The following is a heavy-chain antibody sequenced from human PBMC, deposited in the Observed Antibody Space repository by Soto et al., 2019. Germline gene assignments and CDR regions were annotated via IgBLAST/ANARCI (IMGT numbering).Heavy chain of an antibody. J-gene: IGHJ4*02. CDR1: GFIFTTYG. Sequence: QVQLVESGGGVVQPGRSLRLSCAASGFIFTTYGLHWVRQAPGKGLEWVAVIWYDGSNQYYADSVKGRFTISRDNSKNILYLEMNSVRVEDTAVYYFVKDHCGCDCYSAPYCDYWGQETLVTVSS. V-gene: IGHV3-33*06. D-gene: IGHD2-21*02. CDR3: VKDHCGCDCYSAPYCDY. CDR2: IWYDGSNQ.